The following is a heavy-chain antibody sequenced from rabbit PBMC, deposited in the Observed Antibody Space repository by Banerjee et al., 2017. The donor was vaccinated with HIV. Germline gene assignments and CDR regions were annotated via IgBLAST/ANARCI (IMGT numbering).Heavy chain of an antibody. D-gene: IGHD4-1*01. CDR1: GFSFSSSYY. CDR3: ARDTSAWGTDGFNL. CDR2: IYAGSTGST. J-gene: IGHJ4*01. Sequence: QSLEESGGDLVKPGASLTLTCTASGFSFSSSYYMCWVRQAPGKGLEWIACIYAGSTGSTYYANWAKGRFTISKTSSTTVTLQMTSLTAADTATYFCARDTSAWGTDGFNLWGPGTLVTVS. V-gene: IGHV1S40*01.